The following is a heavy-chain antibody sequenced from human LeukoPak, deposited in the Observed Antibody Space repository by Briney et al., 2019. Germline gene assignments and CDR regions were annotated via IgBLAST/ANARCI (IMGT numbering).Heavy chain of an antibody. V-gene: IGHV4-61*02. J-gene: IGHJ4*02. CDR1: GGSISSGSYY. CDR2: IYTSGST. CDR3: ARHVSVAVTNFFDY. D-gene: IGHD6-19*01. Sequence: PSQTLSLTCTVSGGSISSGSYYWSWIRQPAGKGLEWIGRIYTSGSTNYNPSLKSRVTISVDTSKNQFFLRRSSLNPATTPVYSCARHVSVAVTNFFDYWGQGTLVTVSS.